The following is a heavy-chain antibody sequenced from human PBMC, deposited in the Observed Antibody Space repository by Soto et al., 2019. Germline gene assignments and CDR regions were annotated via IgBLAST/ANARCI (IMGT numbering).Heavy chain of an antibody. J-gene: IGHJ4*02. CDR3: AHRRPYSNSPEYFFDY. CDR2: IYWDDDK. V-gene: IGHV2-5*02. D-gene: IGHD6-6*01. Sequence: QITLKESGPTLVKPTQTLTLTCTFSGFSLSTSGVDVGWIRQPPGKALEWLALIYWDDDKRYKPSLKSRLTIAKGTSRNQVVLTMTNMDPLDTATYYCAHRRPYSNSPEYFFDYWGQGTLVSDSS. CDR1: GFSLSTSGVD.